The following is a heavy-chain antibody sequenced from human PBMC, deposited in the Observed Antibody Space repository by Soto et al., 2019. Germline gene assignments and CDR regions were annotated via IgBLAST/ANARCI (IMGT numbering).Heavy chain of an antibody. Sequence: SETLSLTCSVSGASIYNGGYFWSWIRQSPGKGLEWIGHIHNSGSPYNNPSLKSRVTISVDTSKNQFSLKLSSVTAADTAVYYCARYGSGECNRGSCYSPFDYWGQGTLVTVSS. V-gene: IGHV4-30-4*01. CDR2: IHNSGSP. D-gene: IGHD2-15*01. CDR1: GASIYNGGYF. J-gene: IGHJ4*02. CDR3: ARYGSGECNRGSCYSPFDY.